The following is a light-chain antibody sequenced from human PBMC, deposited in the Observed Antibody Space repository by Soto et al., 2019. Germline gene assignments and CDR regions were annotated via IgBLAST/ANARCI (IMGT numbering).Light chain of an antibody. V-gene: IGKV3-20*01. CDR1: QRVGSNY. J-gene: IGKJ1*01. CDR2: DAS. Sequence: EIVLTHAPVTLTLSPGSLSAPSCRLSQRVGSNYLAWYQQKPGQPPRLLIQDASRRATGMPDRFSGSGSGTDFTLTISRLEPEDFAVYYCQQNGSPRRTFGQGTKVDI. CDR3: QQNGSPRRT.